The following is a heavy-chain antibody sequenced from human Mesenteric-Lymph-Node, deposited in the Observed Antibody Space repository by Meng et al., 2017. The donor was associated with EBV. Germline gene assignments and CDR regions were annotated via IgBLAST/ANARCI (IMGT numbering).Heavy chain of an antibody. J-gene: IGHJ2*01. D-gene: IGHD3-10*01. CDR3: TRNGDGLAL. V-gene: IGHV3-74*01. CDR1: GFRFSDYS. CDR2: ISQDGSIT. Sequence: EAGGGLGQLGGSLGVSCAASGFRFSDYSLVWVRQAPGKGLVWVSYISQDGSITSYVDSVKGRFTISRDNAKNTLSLQMNSLGVDDTAMYYCTRNGDGLALWGRGTLVTVSS.